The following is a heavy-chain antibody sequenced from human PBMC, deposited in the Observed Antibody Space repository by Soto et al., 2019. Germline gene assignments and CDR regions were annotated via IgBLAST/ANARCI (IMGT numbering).Heavy chain of an antibody. CDR2: INPSGGST. D-gene: IGHD6-19*01. V-gene: IGHV1-46*01. CDR3: GRAVGYSSGSRGWLDP. J-gene: IGHJ5*02. Sequence: GASVKVSCKASGYTFTSYYMHWVRQAPGQGLEWMGIINPSGGSTSYAQKFQGRVTMTRDTSTSTVYMELSSLRSEDTAVYYCGRAVGYSSGSRGWLDPWGQGTLVTVSS. CDR1: GYTFTSYY.